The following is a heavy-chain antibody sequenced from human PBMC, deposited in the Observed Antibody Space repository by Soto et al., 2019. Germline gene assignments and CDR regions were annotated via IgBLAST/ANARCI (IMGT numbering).Heavy chain of an antibody. CDR2: ISDSGATT. D-gene: IGHD5-12*01. V-gene: IGHV3-23*01. J-gene: IGHJ5*02. Sequence: GGSLRLSCAASGFRFSSYVMNWVRQAPGKGLEWVSAISDSGATTYYADSVKGWFTISKDTYKNTVYLQMDSLRADDTAVYFCAKDEYSGYGSIDHWGQGTQVTVSS. CDR3: AKDEYSGYGSIDH. CDR1: GFRFSSYV.